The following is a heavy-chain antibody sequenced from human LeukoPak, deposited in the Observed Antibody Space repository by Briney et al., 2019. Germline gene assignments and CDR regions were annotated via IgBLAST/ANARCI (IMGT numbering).Heavy chain of an antibody. Sequence: SETLSLTCTVSGGSISSYYWSWIRQPAGKGLEWIGRIYTSGSTNYNPSLKSRVTMSVDTSKNQFSLKLSSVTAADTAVYYCARDQAFSFGEMIFGVVSYYYYYGMDVWGQGTTVTVSS. J-gene: IGHJ6*02. CDR1: GGSISSYY. CDR2: IYTSGST. V-gene: IGHV4-4*07. CDR3: ARDQAFSFGEMIFGVVSYYYYYGMDV. D-gene: IGHD3-3*01.